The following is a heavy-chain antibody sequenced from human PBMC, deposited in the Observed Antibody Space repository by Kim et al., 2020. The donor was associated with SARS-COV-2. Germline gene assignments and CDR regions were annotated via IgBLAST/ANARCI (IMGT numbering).Heavy chain of an antibody. CDR3: AGSSGWNSPLYYYYGMDV. CDR1: GFTFSSYD. J-gene: IGHJ6*02. D-gene: IGHD6-19*01. V-gene: IGHV3-13*04. Sequence: GGSLRLSCAASGFTFSSYDMHWVRQATGKGLEWVSAIGTAGDTYYPGSVKGRFTISRENAKNSLYLQMNSLRAGDTAVYYCAGSSGWNSPLYYYYGMDVWGQGTTVTVSS. CDR2: IGTAGDT.